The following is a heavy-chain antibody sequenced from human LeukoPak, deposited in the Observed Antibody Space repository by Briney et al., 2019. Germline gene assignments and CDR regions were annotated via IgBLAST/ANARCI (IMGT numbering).Heavy chain of an antibody. CDR3: ARDGSNYDFWSGYHSYAFGI. D-gene: IGHD3-3*01. J-gene: IGHJ3*02. V-gene: IGHV4-59*01. CDR1: GGSISSYY. Sequence: PSETLSLTCTVSGGSISSYYWSWIRQPPGKGLEWIGYIYYSGSTNYNPSLKSRVTISVDTSKNQFSLKLSSVTAADTAVYYCARDGSNYDFWSGYHSYAFGIWGQGTMVTVSS. CDR2: IYYSGST.